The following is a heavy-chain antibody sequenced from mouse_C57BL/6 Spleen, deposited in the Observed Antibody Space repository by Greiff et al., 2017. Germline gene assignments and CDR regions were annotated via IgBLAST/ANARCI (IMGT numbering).Heavy chain of an antibody. CDR2: IYPGDGDT. CDR1: GYAFSSSW. D-gene: IGHD1-1*01. J-gene: IGHJ1*03. CDR3: ARCGSYYGRCLWYYDV. Sequence: QVQLQQSGPELVKPGASVKISCKASGYAFSSSWMNWVKQRPGKGLEWIGRIYPGDGDTNYNGKFKGKATLTADKSSSTAYMQLSSLTAEDSAVYFGARCGSYYGRCLWYYDVWGTATTVTVSS. V-gene: IGHV1-82*01.